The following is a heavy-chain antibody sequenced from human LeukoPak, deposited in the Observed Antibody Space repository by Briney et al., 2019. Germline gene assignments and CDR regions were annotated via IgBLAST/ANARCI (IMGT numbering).Heavy chain of an antibody. CDR1: GYTFTGYY. J-gene: IGHJ6*02. Sequence: ASVKVSCKASGYTFTGYYMHWVRQAPGQGLEWMGGIIPIFGTANYAQKFQGRVTITADESTSTAYMELSSLRSEDTAVYYCARARSLATYDSSGYYPYYYYGMDVWGQGTTVTVSS. V-gene: IGHV1-69*13. CDR2: IIPIFGTA. CDR3: ARARSLATYDSSGYYPYYYYGMDV. D-gene: IGHD3-22*01.